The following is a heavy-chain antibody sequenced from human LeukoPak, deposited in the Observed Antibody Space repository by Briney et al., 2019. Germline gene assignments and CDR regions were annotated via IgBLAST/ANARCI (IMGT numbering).Heavy chain of an antibody. CDR1: GFTFSNAW. CDR2: ISGSGGST. D-gene: IGHD3-22*01. CDR3: AKWEVVVAFDY. V-gene: IGHV3-23*01. J-gene: IGHJ4*02. Sequence: GGSLRLSCAASGFTFSNAWMSWVRQAPGKGLEWVSAISGSGGSTYYADSVKGRFTISRDNSKNTLYLQMNSLRAEDTAVYYCAKWEVVVAFDYWGQGTLVTVSS.